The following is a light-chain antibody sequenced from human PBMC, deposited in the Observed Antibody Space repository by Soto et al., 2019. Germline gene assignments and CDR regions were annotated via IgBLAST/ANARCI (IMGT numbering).Light chain of an antibody. CDR3: SSYTSSNTLV. Sequence: QSALTQPASVSGSLGQSITISCTGTSRDVGGFNYVSWYQQHPGKAPKLMIYEVNHRPSGVSNHFSGSKSGNTASLTISGLQAEDEADYYCSSYTSSNTLVFGGGTKVTVL. V-gene: IGLV2-14*01. CDR1: SRDVGGFNY. J-gene: IGLJ2*01. CDR2: EVN.